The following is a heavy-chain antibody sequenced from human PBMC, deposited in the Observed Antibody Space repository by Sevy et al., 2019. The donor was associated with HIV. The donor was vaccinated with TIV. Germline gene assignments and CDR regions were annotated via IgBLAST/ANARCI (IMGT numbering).Heavy chain of an antibody. CDR3: ARGGRNFDY. CDR2: IKQDGSEK. V-gene: IGHV3-7*01. Sequence: GGTLRLSCAVSGLSFSNSWMTWVRQAPGKGLEWVANIKQDGSEKKYGDSVKGRFTISRDNAENSLFLQMNCLRAEDTAVYYCARGGRNFDYWGQGTLVTVSS. J-gene: IGHJ4*02. CDR1: GLSFSNSW.